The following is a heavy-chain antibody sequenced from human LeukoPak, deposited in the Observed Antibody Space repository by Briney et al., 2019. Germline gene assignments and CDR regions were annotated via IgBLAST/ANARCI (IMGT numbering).Heavy chain of an antibody. V-gene: IGHV3-9*01. CDR3: AKATPYGSGSYYNVPLDY. Sequence: GGSLRLSCAASGFTFDDYAMHWVRQAPGKGLEWVSGISWNSGSIGYADSVKGRFTISRDNAKNSLYLQMNSLRAEDTALYYCAKATPYGSGSYYNVPLDYWGQGTLVTVSP. D-gene: IGHD3-10*01. J-gene: IGHJ4*02. CDR2: ISWNSGSI. CDR1: GFTFDDYA.